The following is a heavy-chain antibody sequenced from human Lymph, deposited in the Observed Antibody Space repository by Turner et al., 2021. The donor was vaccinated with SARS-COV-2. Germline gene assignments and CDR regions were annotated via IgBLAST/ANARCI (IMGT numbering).Heavy chain of an antibody. V-gene: IGHV3-30*04. CDR3: ARDRDSSGWVDY. CDR2: ISYDGSDK. D-gene: IGHD3-22*01. CDR1: GFTFSSYA. J-gene: IGHJ4*02. Sequence: QVQLVESGGGVVQPGRSLRRSCAASGFTFSSYAMHWVRQAPGKGLEWVAFISYDGSDKYYADSVKGRFTFSRDNSKNTLYLQMNSLRAEDTAVYYCARDRDSSGWVDYWGQGTLVTVSS.